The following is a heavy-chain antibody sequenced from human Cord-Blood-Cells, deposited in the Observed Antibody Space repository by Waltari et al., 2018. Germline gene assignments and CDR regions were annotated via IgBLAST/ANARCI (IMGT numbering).Heavy chain of an antibody. CDR1: GFTFSSYS. D-gene: IGHD7-27*01. Sequence: EVQLVESGGGLVKPGGSLRLSCAASGFTFSSYSMNWVRKAPGKGLEWVSSISSSSSHIYYADSVKGRFTISRDNAKNSLYLQMNSLRAEDTAVYYCARGTGDYYYYYGMDVWGQGTTVTVSS. CDR2: ISSSSSHI. V-gene: IGHV3-21*01. CDR3: ARGTGDYYYYYGMDV. J-gene: IGHJ6*02.